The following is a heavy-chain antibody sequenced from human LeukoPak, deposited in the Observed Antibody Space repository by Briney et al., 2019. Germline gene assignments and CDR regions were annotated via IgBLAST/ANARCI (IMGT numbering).Heavy chain of an antibody. CDR2: ISYDGSNK. D-gene: IGHD2-8*01. CDR1: GGTFSSYA. J-gene: IGHJ4*02. V-gene: IGHV3-30*04. CDR3: ANADKVWYSYYFDY. Sequence: SCKASGGTFSSYAISWVRQAPGKGLEWVAVISYDGSNKYYADSVKGRFTISRDNSKNTLYLQMNSLRAEDTAVYYCANADKVWYSYYFDYWGQGTLVTVSS.